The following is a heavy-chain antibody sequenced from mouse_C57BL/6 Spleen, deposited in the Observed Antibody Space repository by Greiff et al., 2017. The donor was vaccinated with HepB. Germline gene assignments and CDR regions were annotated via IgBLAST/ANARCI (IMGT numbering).Heavy chain of an antibody. CDR2: IDPSDSDT. J-gene: IGHJ2*01. CDR3: ARRDGSSAFDY. V-gene: IGHV1-69*01. Sequence: QVQLQPPGAELVMPGASVKLSCKASGYTFTSYWMHWVKQRPGQGLEWIGEIDPSDSDTNYNQKFKGKSTLTVDKSSSTAYMQLSSLTSEDSAVYYCARRDGSSAFDYWGQGTTLTVSS. CDR1: GYTFTSYW. D-gene: IGHD1-1*01.